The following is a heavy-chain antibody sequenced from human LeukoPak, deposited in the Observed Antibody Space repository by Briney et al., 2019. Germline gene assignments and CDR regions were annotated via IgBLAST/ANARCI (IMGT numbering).Heavy chain of an antibody. CDR1: GFTFSAYA. Sequence: PGGSPRLSCSASGFTFSAYAMHWVRPAPGKGLEYVSAISSNGGSTYYADSVKGRFTISRDNSKNTLFLQMTRLRVEDTAVYYCWVPIAVAGLDGVDYWGQGTLVTVSS. CDR3: WVPIAVAGLDGVDY. V-gene: IGHV3-64D*06. J-gene: IGHJ4*02. CDR2: ISSNGGST. D-gene: IGHD6-19*01.